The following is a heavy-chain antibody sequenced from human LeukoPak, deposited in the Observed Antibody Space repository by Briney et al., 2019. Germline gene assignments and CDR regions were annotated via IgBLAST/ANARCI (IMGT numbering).Heavy chain of an antibody. CDR3: ARLGDYYDSSGYSKLGSYYFDY. D-gene: IGHD3-22*01. CDR2: IYYSGST. CDR1: GGSISSGDYY. J-gene: IGHJ4*02. V-gene: IGHV4-31*03. Sequence: PSETLSLTCTVSGGSISSGDYYWSWIRQHPGKGLEWIGYIYYSGSTYYNPSLKSRVTISVDTSKNQFSLKLSSVTAADTAVYYCARLGDYYDSSGYSKLGSYYFDYWGQGTLVTVSS.